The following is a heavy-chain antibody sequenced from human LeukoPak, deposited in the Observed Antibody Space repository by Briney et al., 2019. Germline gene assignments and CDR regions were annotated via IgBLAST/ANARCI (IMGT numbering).Heavy chain of an antibody. CDR1: GYSFTSYW. Sequence: GESLKISCKGSGYSFTSYWIGWVRQMPGKSLEWMGIIYPGDSDTRYSPSFQGQVTISADKSISTAYLQWSSLKASDTAMYYCARHPAQYYYDSSGYYSPYYFDYWGQGTLVTVSS. D-gene: IGHD3-22*01. J-gene: IGHJ4*02. CDR3: ARHPAQYYYDSSGYYSPYYFDY. CDR2: IYPGDSDT. V-gene: IGHV5-51*01.